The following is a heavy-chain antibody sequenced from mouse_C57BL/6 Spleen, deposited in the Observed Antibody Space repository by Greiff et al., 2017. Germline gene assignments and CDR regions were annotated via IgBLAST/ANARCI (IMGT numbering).Heavy chain of an antibody. CDR2: LDPSDSYT. CDR3: ARRGIRQMDY. Sequence: QVQLQQPGAELVMPGASVQLSCKASGYPFTSSWMHWVKQRPGPGLEWIGELDPSDSYTNYNPKFKGKSTLTVDTSSSTAYMQLSSLTAEDAAVYYCARRGIRQMDYWGQGTSVTVSS. J-gene: IGHJ4*01. CDR1: GYPFTSSW. D-gene: IGHD2-12*01. V-gene: IGHV1-69*01.